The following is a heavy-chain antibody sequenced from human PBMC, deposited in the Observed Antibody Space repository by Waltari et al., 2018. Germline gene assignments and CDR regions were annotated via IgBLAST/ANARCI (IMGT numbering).Heavy chain of an antibody. CDR3: ARDSHGCYGCGMDV. CDR1: GFTFSSYW. V-gene: IGHV3-7*03. J-gene: IGHJ6*02. D-gene: IGHD2-2*01. CDR2: LNQDGRAT. Sequence: EVELVESGGGLVQPGGSLRLSCVASGFTFSSYWMSWVRQAPGKGREWVTNLNQDGRATYSVDSVNGRFTISRDNAKNLLYLQMNSLRAEDTAVYYCARDSHGCYGCGMDVWGQGTTVTV.